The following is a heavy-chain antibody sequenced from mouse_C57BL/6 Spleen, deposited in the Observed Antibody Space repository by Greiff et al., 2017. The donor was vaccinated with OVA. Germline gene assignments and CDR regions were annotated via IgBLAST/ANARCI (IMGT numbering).Heavy chain of an antibody. Sequence: QVQLQQPGAELVKPGASVKLSCKASGYTFTSYWMHWVKQRPGQGLEWIGMIHPNSGSTNYNEKFKSKATLTVDKSSSTAYMQLSSLTSEDSAVYYCARDDYYDYAMDYWSQGTSVTVSS. D-gene: IGHD2-3*01. CDR1: GYTFTSYW. CDR3: ARDDYYDYAMDY. CDR2: IHPNSGST. J-gene: IGHJ4*01. V-gene: IGHV1-64*01.